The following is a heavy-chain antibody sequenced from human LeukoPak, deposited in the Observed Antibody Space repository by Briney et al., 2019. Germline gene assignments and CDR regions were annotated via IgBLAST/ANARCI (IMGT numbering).Heavy chain of an antibody. J-gene: IGHJ4*02. V-gene: IGHV4-61*05. CDR2: ISYSGST. CDR1: GGSISSSSYY. D-gene: IGHD6-25*01. CDR3: ARGGVYFDY. Sequence: NPSETLSLTCTVSGGSISSSSYYWGWIRQPPGKGLEWIGYISYSGSTNYNPSLKSRVTISVDTSKNQFSLKLSSVTAADTAVYYCARGGVYFDYWGQGTLVTVSS.